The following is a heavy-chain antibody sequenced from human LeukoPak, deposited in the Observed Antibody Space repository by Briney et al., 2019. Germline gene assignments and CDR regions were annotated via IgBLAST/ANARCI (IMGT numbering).Heavy chain of an antibody. CDR1: GYTFTSYY. CDR2: INPSGGST. J-gene: IGHJ5*02. Sequence: GASVKVSCKASGYTFTSYYMHWVRQAPGQGLEWMGMINPSGGSTSYAQKFQGRVTMTRDMSPTPLYMDLSTLRSAAPPVYSCPRPPRPAPAASEAASFYPWGQGTLLTVSS. CDR3: PRPPRPAPAASEAASFYP. V-gene: IGHV1-46*01. D-gene: IGHD2-2*01.